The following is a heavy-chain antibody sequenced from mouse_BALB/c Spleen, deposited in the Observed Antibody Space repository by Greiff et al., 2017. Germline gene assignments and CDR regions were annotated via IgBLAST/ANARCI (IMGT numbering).Heavy chain of an antibody. J-gene: IGHJ4*01. CDR2: IDPSDSET. V-gene: IGHV1-74*01. Sequence: QVQLQQSGPHLVRPGASVKISCKASGYSFTSYWMHWVKQRPGQGLEWIGMIDPSDSETRLNQKFKDKATLTVDKSSSTAYMQLSSPTSEDSAVYYCARRGSSYAMDYWGQGTSVTVSS. D-gene: IGHD1-1*01. CDR1: GYSFTSYW. CDR3: ARRGSSYAMDY.